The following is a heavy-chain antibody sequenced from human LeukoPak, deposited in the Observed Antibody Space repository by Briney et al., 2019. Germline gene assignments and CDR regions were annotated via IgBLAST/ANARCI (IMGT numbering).Heavy chain of an antibody. V-gene: IGHV3-23*01. Sequence: GGSLTLSCAASGFTFSSYTMNWVRQAPGEGLGWVSTIGVVGITYYTDSVKGRFTISRDNSKNTLYVQMNSLRAEDTAVYYCARDMTTVIGLTFDPWGQGTLVTVSS. D-gene: IGHD4-17*01. CDR3: ARDMTTVIGLTFDP. J-gene: IGHJ5*02. CDR2: IGVVGIT. CDR1: GFTFSSYT.